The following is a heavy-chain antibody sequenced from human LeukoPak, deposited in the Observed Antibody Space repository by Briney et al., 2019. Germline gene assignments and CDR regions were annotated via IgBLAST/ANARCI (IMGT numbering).Heavy chain of an antibody. CDR3: ARVSCGGGTCYEDY. D-gene: IGHD2-15*01. V-gene: IGHV4-59*11. CDR1: TGSISSHY. CDR2: IYYSGST. Sequence: SETLSLTCTVSTGSISSHYWSWIRQPPGKGLEWIGYIYYSGSTNYNPSLKSRVTISVHTSKNQFSLKLSSVTAADTAFYYCARVSCGGGTCYEDYWGQGTLVTVSS. J-gene: IGHJ4*02.